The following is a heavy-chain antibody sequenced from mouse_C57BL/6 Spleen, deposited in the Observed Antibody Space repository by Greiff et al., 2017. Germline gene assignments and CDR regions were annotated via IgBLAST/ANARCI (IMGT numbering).Heavy chain of an antibody. CDR3: ARGLRQTWYFDV. D-gene: IGHD2-12*01. CDR1: GFTFSSYA. V-gene: IGHV5-4*03. J-gene: IGHJ1*03. CDR2: ISDGGSYT. Sequence: EVNVVESGGGLVKPGGSLKLSCAASGFTFSSYAMSWVRQTPEKRLEWVATISDGGSYTYYPDNVKGRFTISRDNAKNNLYLQMSHLKSEDTAMYYCARGLRQTWYFDVWGTGTTVTVSS.